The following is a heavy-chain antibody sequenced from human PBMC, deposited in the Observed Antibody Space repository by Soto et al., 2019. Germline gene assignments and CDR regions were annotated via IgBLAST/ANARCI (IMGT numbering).Heavy chain of an antibody. CDR2: IYYSGST. V-gene: IGHV4-61*01. CDR3: ARASMNTGIDGDWFDP. Sequence: QVQLQESGPGLVKPSETLSLTCTVSGGSVSSGSYYWSWIRQPPGKGLEWIGYIYYSGSTNYNPSLKSRVTISVDTSKKLFSLELSSVSAADTAVYYCARASMNTGIDGDWFDPWCQETLVTVSS. J-gene: IGHJ5*02. CDR1: GGSVSSGSYY. D-gene: IGHD3-16*01.